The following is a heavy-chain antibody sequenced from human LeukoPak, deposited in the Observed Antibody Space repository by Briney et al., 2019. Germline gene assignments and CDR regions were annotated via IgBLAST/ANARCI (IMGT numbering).Heavy chain of an antibody. Sequence: PGGSLRLSCAASGFTFIDYSMNWVRKAPGKGLEWISYVGISSGNTKYADSVKGRFTISGDSAKNSVFLQMNSLRVEDTAVYYCARDHRYAFDNWGQGTLVTVSS. CDR2: VGISSGNT. V-gene: IGHV3-48*04. D-gene: IGHD5-12*01. CDR1: GFTFIDYS. J-gene: IGHJ4*02. CDR3: ARDHRYAFDN.